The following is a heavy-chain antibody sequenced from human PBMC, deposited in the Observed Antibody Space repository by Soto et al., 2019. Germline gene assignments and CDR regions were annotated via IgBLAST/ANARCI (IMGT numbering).Heavy chain of an antibody. CDR1: GFTFTRYG. J-gene: IGHJ4*02. CDR3: AKEVQSTYGWPFDY. V-gene: IGHV3-30*18. D-gene: IGHD3-10*01. Sequence: WGSLRLSCAASGFTFTRYGMHWIRQAPGKGPEWVAVISYDVSIKKYGNSVKGRFTISRDNSKNTVYLQMTSLRGDDTAVYYCAKEVQSTYGWPFDYWGQGTLVTVSS. CDR2: ISYDVSIK.